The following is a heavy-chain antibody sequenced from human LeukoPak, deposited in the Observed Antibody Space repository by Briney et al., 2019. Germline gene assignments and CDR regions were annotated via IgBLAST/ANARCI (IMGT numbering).Heavy chain of an antibody. D-gene: IGHD6-13*01. V-gene: IGHV1-24*01. Sequence: GASVKVSCKVSGYTLSELSMHWVRQAPGKGLEWMGGFDPEDGETIYAQKFQGRVTMTEDTSTDTAYMELSSLRSDGTAVYYCARPNTGYSRRHAFDIWGQGTMVTVSS. CDR2: FDPEDGET. CDR3: ARPNTGYSRRHAFDI. J-gene: IGHJ3*02. CDR1: GYTLSELS.